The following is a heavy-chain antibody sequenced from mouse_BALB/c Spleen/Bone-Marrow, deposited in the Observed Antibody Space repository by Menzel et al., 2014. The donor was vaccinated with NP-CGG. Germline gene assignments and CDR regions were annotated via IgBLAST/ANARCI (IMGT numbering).Heavy chain of an antibody. D-gene: IGHD1-1*01. Sequence: EVQGVEFGGGLVKPGGSLKLSCAASGFAFSSYDMSWVRQTPEKRLEWVAYISSGGGSTYYPDTVKGRFTISRDNAKNTLYLQMSSLKSEDTAMYYCARPLYYDGSSPFYAMDYWGQGTSVTVSS. CDR3: ARPLYYDGSSPFYAMDY. CDR2: ISSGGGST. V-gene: IGHV5-12-1*01. CDR1: GFAFSSYD. J-gene: IGHJ4*01.